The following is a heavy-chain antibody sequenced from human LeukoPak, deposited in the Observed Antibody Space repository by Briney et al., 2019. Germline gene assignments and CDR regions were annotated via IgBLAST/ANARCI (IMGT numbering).Heavy chain of an antibody. CDR3: ARIPDSGYYNGYAFDI. CDR1: GGSISSGGYY. CDR2: IYYSGST. V-gene: IGHV4-31*03. Sequence: PSETLSLTCTVSGGSISSGGYYWSWIRQHPGKGLEWIGYIYYSGSTYYNPSLKSRVTISVDTSKNQFSLKLSSVTAADTAVYYCARIPDSGYYNGYAFDIWGQGTMVTVSS. J-gene: IGHJ3*02. D-gene: IGHD3-3*01.